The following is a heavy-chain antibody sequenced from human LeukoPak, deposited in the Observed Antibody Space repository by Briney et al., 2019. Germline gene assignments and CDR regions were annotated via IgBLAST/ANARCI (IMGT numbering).Heavy chain of an antibody. CDR1: GGSISSSSYY. Sequence: SETLSLTCTVSGGSISSSSYYWGWIRQPPGKGLEWIGSIYYSGSTYYNPSLKSRVTISVDTSKNQFSLKLSSVTAADTAVYYCARGYDILTGYSLPDAFDIWGQGTMVTVSS. CDR2: IYYSGST. CDR3: ARGYDILTGYSLPDAFDI. J-gene: IGHJ3*02. D-gene: IGHD3-9*01. V-gene: IGHV4-39*01.